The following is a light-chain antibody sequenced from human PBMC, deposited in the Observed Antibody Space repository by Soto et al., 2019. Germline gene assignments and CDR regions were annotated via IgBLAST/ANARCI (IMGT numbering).Light chain of an antibody. V-gene: IGLV4-69*01. CDR3: QTWDTGIVV. Sequence: QLVLTQSPSASASLGASVKLTCTLSSGHGNYVIAWHQQQPEKGPRYLMKVKSDGSHSKGGGIPDRFSGSSSGAERYLAISSLQSEDEADYYCQTWDTGIVVFGGGTKVTVL. CDR1: SGHGNYV. J-gene: IGLJ2*01. CDR2: VKSDGSH.